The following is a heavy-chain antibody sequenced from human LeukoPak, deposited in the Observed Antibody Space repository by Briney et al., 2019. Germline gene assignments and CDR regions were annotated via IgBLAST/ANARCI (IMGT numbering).Heavy chain of an antibody. J-gene: IGHJ6*03. V-gene: IGHV1-2*02. CDR2: INPQSGGT. CDR3: ARGVTARGFYYYMDV. CDR1: GYTFTGYF. D-gene: IGHD2-21*02. Sequence: WASVKVSCKASGYTFTGYFIHWVRQAPGQGLEWMGWINPQSGGTNYAQKFQGRVTMTTDTSISTAYMDLSRLRSDDTAVYYCARGVTARGFYYYMDVWGKGTTLTISS.